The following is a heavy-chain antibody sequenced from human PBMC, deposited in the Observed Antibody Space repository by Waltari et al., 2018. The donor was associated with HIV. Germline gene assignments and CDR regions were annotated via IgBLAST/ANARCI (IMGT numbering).Heavy chain of an antibody. V-gene: IGHV3-33*06. CDR1: GFTFSGYG. Sequence: QVYLMESGGGVVQPGGSLKLSCAASGFTFSGYGMHWVRQAPGKGLEWVAVIWSDGYNKFYADSVRGRFTFSRDNSKYTLSLQMNSLRAEDTALYYCVKERGPFNGFDIWGQGTMVTVSS. CDR3: VKERGPFNGFDI. CDR2: IWSDGYNK. J-gene: IGHJ3*02. D-gene: IGHD3-16*01.